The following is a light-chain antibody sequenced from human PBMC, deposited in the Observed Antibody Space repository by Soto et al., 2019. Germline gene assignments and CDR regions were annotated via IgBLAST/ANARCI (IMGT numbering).Light chain of an antibody. J-gene: IGKJ3*01. CDR1: QFIMND. CDR3: LMYSRPFPT. V-gene: IGKV1-27*01. Sequence: DIQMTQSPSSLSASVGDRVTITCRASQFIMNDLAWYQQKPGKAPKLLISSASTMESGVPSRFSGSGFGTNFTFPVSNLQPEDVATYYCLMYSRPFPTFGEGTNVDF. CDR2: SAS.